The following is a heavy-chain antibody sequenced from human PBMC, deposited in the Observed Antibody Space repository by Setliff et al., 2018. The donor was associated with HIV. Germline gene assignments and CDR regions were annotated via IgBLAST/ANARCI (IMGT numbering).Heavy chain of an antibody. V-gene: IGHV4-39*07. J-gene: IGHJ6*03. CDR1: GGSISTMSYY. Sequence: SETLSLTCTVSGGSISTMSYYWGWIRQPPGKGLEWIGTIYYSGNTHYNASLKSRLTMSVDTSTNQFSLKLNSVTAADTAVYYCAKSVDTTMDDYYYVDIWGTGITVTVSS. CDR3: AKSVDTTMDDYYYVDI. D-gene: IGHD5-18*01. CDR2: IYYSGNT.